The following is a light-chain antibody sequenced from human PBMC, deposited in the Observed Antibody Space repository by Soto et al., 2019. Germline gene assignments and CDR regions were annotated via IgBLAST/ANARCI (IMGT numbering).Light chain of an antibody. CDR1: QSVLYISNNRNY. CDR3: NQSSSSPLT. CDR2: WAS. V-gene: IGKV4-1*01. J-gene: IGKJ4*01. Sequence: VVMTQSPDSLAVSLGESATINCKSSQSVLYISNNRNYLGWYQQKPGQPPKLLIYWASTREPGVPDRFSGSGSGRDFPLTISSLQAEDVAVYHCNQSSSSPLTFGGGIKIDIX.